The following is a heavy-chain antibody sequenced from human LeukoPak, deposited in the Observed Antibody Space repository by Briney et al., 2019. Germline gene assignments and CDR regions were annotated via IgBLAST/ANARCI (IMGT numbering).Heavy chain of an antibody. CDR1: GYTFTGYY. CDR2: INPNSGDT. Sequence: ASMKVSCKPSGYTFTGYYMHWVRQAPGLGLEWMGWINPNSGDTNYAQKFQGRVTMTRDTSISAVYMELSRLRSDDTAVYYCARDGRDGYNLVHYWGQGTLVTVSS. CDR3: ARDGRDGYNLVHY. J-gene: IGHJ4*02. D-gene: IGHD5-24*01. V-gene: IGHV1-2*02.